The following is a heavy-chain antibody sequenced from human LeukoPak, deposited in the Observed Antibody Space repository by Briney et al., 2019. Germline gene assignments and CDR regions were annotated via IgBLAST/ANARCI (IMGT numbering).Heavy chain of an antibody. D-gene: IGHD5-18*01. CDR3: AKGGGGTAMVYYY. Sequence: PGRSLRLSCAASGFTFSSYGMHWVRQAPGKGLEWVAVISHDGSNKYYADSVKGRFTISRDNSKNTLYLQMNSLRAEDTAVYYCAKGGGGTAMVYYYWGQGTLVTVSS. CDR2: ISHDGSNK. V-gene: IGHV3-30*18. J-gene: IGHJ4*02. CDR1: GFTFSSYG.